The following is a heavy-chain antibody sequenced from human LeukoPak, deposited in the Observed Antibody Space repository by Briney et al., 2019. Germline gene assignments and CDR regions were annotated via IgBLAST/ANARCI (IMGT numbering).Heavy chain of an antibody. Sequence: GGSLRLSCAASGFTFSSYGMHRVRQAPGKGLEWVAVISYDGSNKYYADSVKGRFTISRDNSKNTLYLQMNSLRAEDTAVYYCAKDLAVAGTSDYWGQGTLVTVSS. CDR2: ISYDGSNK. D-gene: IGHD6-19*01. CDR1: GFTFSSYG. J-gene: IGHJ4*02. V-gene: IGHV3-30*18. CDR3: AKDLAVAGTSDY.